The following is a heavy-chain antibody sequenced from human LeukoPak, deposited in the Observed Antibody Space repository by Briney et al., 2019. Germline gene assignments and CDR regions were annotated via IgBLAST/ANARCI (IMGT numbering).Heavy chain of an antibody. CDR1: GGTFSSYA. D-gene: IGHD2-2*01. CDR3: ASTGYCSSTSCSSGDAFDI. Sequence: ASVKVSCKASGGTFSSYAISWGRQAPGQGLEWMGGIIPIFGTANYAQKFQGRVTITTDESTSTAYMELSSLRSEDTAVYYCASTGYCSSTSCSSGDAFDIWGQGTMVTVSS. J-gene: IGHJ3*02. CDR2: IIPIFGTA. V-gene: IGHV1-69*05.